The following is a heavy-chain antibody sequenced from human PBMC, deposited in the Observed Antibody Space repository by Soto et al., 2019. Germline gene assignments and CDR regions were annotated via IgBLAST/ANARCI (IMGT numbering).Heavy chain of an antibody. Sequence: QVQLVQSGAEVKKPGSSVKVSCKASGGTFSSYAISWVRQAPGQGLEWMGGIIPIPGTANYAQKFQGRVTITADEFPSTAYMELSSLSPEDTAVYYCARSQGSSTRLETDYYYYYGMDVWGQGTTVTVSS. V-gene: IGHV1-69*01. CDR2: IIPIPGTA. J-gene: IGHJ6*02. CDR3: ARSQGSSTRLETDYYYYYGMDV. D-gene: IGHD2-2*01. CDR1: GGTFSSYA.